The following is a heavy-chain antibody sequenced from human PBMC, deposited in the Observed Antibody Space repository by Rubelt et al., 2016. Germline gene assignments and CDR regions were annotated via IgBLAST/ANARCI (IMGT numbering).Heavy chain of an antibody. CDR3: ASEDCSSTSCYSYY. CDR2: IYYSGST. J-gene: IGHJ4*02. D-gene: IGHD2-2*01. V-gene: IGHV4-30-4*07. CDR1: GGSISSGGYS. Sequence: QVQLQESGPGLVKPSQTLSLTCAVSGGSISSGGYSWSWIRQPPGKGLEWIGYIYYSGSTYYNPSLTSGLTISVDPSKNQFSLKLGSVTAADTAVYYCASEDCSSTSCYSYYWGQGTLVTVSS.